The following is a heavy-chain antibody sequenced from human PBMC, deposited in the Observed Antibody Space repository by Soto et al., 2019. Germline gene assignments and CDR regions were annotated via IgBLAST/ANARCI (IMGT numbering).Heavy chain of an antibody. V-gene: IGHV1-58*02. CDR3: SRVDPGETSPFDH. D-gene: IGHD3-10*01. J-gene: IGHJ4*02. Sequence: GASVKVSCKASGFTFTSSAMQWVRQARGQRLEWIGWIVVGSGNTNYAQKFQERVTITRDMSTSTAYMELSSLRSEDTAVYYCSRVDPGETSPFDHWGQGTLVTVSS. CDR1: GFTFTSSA. CDR2: IVVGSGNT.